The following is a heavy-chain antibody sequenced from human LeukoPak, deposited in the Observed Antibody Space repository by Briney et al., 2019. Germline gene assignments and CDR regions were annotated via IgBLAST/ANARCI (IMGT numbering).Heavy chain of an antibody. V-gene: IGHV3-15*01. J-gene: IGHJ4*02. CDR3: TTDGEDGSSGFYSDY. CDR2: IKSKTDGGTT. CDR1: GFTVNNAW. D-gene: IGHD3-22*01. Sequence: PGGSLRLSCAASGFTVNNAWMSWARQAPGKGLEWVGRIKSKTDGGTTDYAALVKGRFTISRDDSKNMLYLQMNSLKTEDTAVYYCTTDGEDGSSGFYSDYWGQGTLVTVSS.